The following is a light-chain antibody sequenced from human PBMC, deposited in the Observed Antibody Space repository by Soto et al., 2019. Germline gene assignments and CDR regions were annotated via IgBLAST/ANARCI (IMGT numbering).Light chain of an antibody. V-gene: IGKV3-15*01. CDR2: GAS. CDR1: QSISSN. J-gene: IGKJ1*01. CDR3: HQYDNWPQT. Sequence: VITQSAATLSVSPGERATLSCRTSQSISSNLAWYQQKPGQAPRLLIYGASNRATGIPARFSGSGFGSEFALTISSLQSEDFAVYYCHQYDNWPQTFGQGTKVDIK.